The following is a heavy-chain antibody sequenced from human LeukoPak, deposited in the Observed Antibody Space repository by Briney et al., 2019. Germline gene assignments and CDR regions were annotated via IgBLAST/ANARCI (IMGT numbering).Heavy chain of an antibody. CDR1: GGSISSGDYY. CDR3: ARGPAATPYDAFDI. Sequence: KPSETLSLTCTVSGGSISSGDYYWSWIRQPPGTGLEWIGYIYYSGSTYYNPSLKSRVTISVDTSKNQFSLKLSSVTAADTAVYYCARGPAATPYDAFDIWGQGTMVTVSS. D-gene: IGHD2-15*01. CDR2: IYYSGST. J-gene: IGHJ3*02. V-gene: IGHV4-30-4*01.